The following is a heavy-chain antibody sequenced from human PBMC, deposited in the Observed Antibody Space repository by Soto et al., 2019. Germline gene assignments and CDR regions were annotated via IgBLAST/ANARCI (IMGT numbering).Heavy chain of an antibody. Sequence: SETLSLTCTVSGGSISSGGYYWSWIRQHPGKGLEWIGYIYYSGSTYYNPSLKSRVTISVDTSKNQFSLKLSSVTAADTAVYYCARLPDGEMATMIYYYYGMDVWGQGTTVTVSS. CDR3: ARLPDGEMATMIYYYYGMDV. D-gene: IGHD5-12*01. CDR1: GGSISSGGYY. J-gene: IGHJ6*02. CDR2: IYYSGST. V-gene: IGHV4-31*03.